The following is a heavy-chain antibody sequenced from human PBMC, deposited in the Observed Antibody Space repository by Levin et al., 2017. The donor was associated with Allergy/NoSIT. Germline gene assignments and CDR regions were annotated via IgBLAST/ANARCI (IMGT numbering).Heavy chain of an antibody. V-gene: IGHV4-59*01. D-gene: IGHD3-9*01. CDR2: IYYSGST. CDR1: GGSISSYY. CDR3: ARDREQYYDILTGYYSYGWFDP. J-gene: IGHJ5*02. Sequence: SETLSLTCTVSGGSISSYYWSWIRQPPGKGLEWIGYIYYSGSTNYNPSLKSRVTISVDTSKNQFSLKLSSVTAADTAVYYCARDREQYYDILTGYYSYGWFDPWGQGTLVTVSS.